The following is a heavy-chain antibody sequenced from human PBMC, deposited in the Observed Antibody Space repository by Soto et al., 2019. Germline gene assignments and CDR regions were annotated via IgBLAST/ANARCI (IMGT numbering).Heavy chain of an antibody. CDR2: INPRGGST. D-gene: IGHD5-12*01. V-gene: IGHV1-46*01. CDR3: VRGTDGYLFDY. Sequence: ASVKVACNASGYTFPNYYMHWVRQAPGQGLEWMGIINPRGGSTDDAQIFQGRATMTRDTSTSTVYMELSSLRSEDTAVYYCVRGTDGYLFDYWGQGTLVAVTA. CDR1: GYTFPNYY. J-gene: IGHJ4*02.